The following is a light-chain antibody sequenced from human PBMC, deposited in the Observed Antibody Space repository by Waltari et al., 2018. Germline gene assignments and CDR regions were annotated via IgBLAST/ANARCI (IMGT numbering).Light chain of an antibody. V-gene: IGKV3-11*01. CDR2: DAS. J-gene: IGKJ5*01. CDR3: QQRSNWLT. CDR1: QSVSSY. Sequence: EIVLTQSPATLSLSPGARATLACRASQSVSSYLAWYQQQPGQAPRLLIYDASNRATGIPARFSGSVSGTDFTLTISSLEPEDFAVYYCQQRSNWLTFGQGTRLEIK.